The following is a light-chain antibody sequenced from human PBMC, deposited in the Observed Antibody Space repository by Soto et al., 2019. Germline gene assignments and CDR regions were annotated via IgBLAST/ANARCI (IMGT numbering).Light chain of an antibody. CDR2: DVS. CDR3: CSYAGSYTPVV. V-gene: IGLV2-11*01. CDR1: SSDVGGYNY. J-gene: IGLJ2*01. Sequence: QSALTQPRSVSGSPGQSVTISYTGTSSDVGGYNYVSWYQQHPGKAPKVMIYDVSKRPSGVPDRFSGSKSGNTASLTISGLQAEDEADYYCCSYAGSYTPVVFGGGTKVTVL.